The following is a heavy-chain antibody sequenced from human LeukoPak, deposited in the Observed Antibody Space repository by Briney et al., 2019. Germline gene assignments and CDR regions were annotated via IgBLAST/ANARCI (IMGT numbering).Heavy chain of an antibody. J-gene: IGHJ6*02. CDR2: IKQDGSEK. D-gene: IGHD6-19*01. Sequence: PGGSLRLSCAASGFTFSSYWMSWVRQAPGKGLEWVANIKQDGSEKYYVDSVKGRFTISRDNAKNSLYLQTNSLRAEDTAVYYCARAPSGWTYYYYGMDVWGQGTTVTVSS. V-gene: IGHV3-7*01. CDR3: ARAPSGWTYYYYGMDV. CDR1: GFTFSSYW.